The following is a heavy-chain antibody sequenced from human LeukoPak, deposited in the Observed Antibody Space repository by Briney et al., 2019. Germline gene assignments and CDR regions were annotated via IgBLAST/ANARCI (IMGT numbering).Heavy chain of an antibody. D-gene: IGHD3-10*01. Sequence: ASVKVSCKASGYTFTSYYMHWVRQAPGQGLEWMGIINPSGGSTSYAQKFQGRVTMTRDMSTSTVYMELSSLRSEDTAVYYCARGFPNKRITMVRGVITYYFDYWGQGTLVTVSS. CDR3: ARGFPNKRITMVRGVITYYFDY. V-gene: IGHV1-46*01. CDR1: GYTFTSYY. J-gene: IGHJ4*02. CDR2: INPSGGST.